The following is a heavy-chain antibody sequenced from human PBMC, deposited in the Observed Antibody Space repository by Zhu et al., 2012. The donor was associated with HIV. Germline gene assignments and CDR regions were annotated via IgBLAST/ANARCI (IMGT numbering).Heavy chain of an antibody. J-gene: IGHJ3*01. CDR3: ARQKDRDAFDS. CDR2: ISYSGNT. V-gene: IGHV4-59*11. Sequence: QVQLQESGPGLVKPSETLSLTCSVSGGSISSHYWSWIRQPPGKGLEWIGYISYSGNTNYNPSLRSRVTMSLDTSKNQFSLKLSSVTAADTAVYSCARQKDRDAFDSLGP. CDR1: GGSISSHY.